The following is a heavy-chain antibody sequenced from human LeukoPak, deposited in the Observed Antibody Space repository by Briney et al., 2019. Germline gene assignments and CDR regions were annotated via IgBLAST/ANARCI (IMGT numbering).Heavy chain of an antibody. D-gene: IGHD3-3*01. V-gene: IGHV3-9*01. CDR2: ISWNSGSI. Sequence: GGSLRLSCAASGFTFDDYAMHWVRQAPGKGLEWVSGISWNSGSIGYADSVKGRFTISRDNAKNSLYLQMNSLRAEDTAVYYCARDGIPTYYDFWSTNSYFDYWGQGTLVTVSS. J-gene: IGHJ4*02. CDR3: ARDGIPTYYDFWSTNSYFDY. CDR1: GFTFDDYA.